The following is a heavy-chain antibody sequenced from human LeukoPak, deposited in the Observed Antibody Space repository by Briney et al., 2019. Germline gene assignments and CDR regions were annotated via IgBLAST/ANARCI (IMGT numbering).Heavy chain of an antibody. V-gene: IGHV3-11*06. CDR1: GSTFSDYY. J-gene: IGHJ6*02. CDR2: ISSSSSYT. CDR3: ARDWLGVTTYYYGMDV. D-gene: IGHD3-10*01. Sequence: GGSLRLPCAASGSTFSDYYMSWIRQAPGKGLEWVSYISSSSSYTNYADSVKGRFAISRDNAKNSLYLQMNSLRAEDTAVYYCARDWLGVTTYYYGMDVWGQGTTVTVFS.